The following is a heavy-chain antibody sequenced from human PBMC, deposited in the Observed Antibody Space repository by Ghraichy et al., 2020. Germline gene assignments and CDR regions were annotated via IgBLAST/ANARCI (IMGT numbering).Heavy chain of an antibody. CDR1: GFSFSRYW. J-gene: IGHJ3*02. V-gene: IGHV3-7*01. Sequence: GGSLRLSCAASGFSFSRYWMNWVRHAPGKGLEWVANINQDGSEKKYVDAVKGRFTISRDNAKNSLYLEMNSLRAEDTAFYYCAKAAWDTSGYTAFDIWGLGTMVTVSS. D-gene: IGHD3-22*01. CDR2: INQDGSEK. CDR3: AKAAWDTSGYTAFDI.